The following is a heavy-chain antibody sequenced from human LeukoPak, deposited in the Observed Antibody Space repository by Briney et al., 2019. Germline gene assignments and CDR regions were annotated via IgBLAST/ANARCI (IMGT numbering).Heavy chain of an antibody. CDR2: IIPIFGTA. CDR3: ARDERITGSPGKYYYYYYYMDV. J-gene: IGHJ6*03. Sequence: SVKVSCKASGGAFSSYAISWVRQAPGQGLEWMGGIIPIFGTANYAQKFQGRVTITTDESTSTAYMELSSLRSEDTAVYYCARDERITGSPGKYYYYYYYMDVWGKGTTVTVSS. V-gene: IGHV1-69*05. CDR1: GGAFSSYA. D-gene: IGHD1-20*01.